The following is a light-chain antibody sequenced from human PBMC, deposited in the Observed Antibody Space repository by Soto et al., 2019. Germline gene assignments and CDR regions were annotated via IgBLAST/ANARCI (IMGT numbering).Light chain of an antibody. CDR3: MSYIASTTTHWI. V-gene: IGLV2-8*01. J-gene: IGLJ2*01. CDR2: DVR. Sequence: QSALAQPPSASGSRGQSVTLSCTGTSSDVGDYNYVSWYQHHPGKAPKLMIYDVRKRPSGVPDRFSGSKSGNTASLTVSGLQAEDEADYYCMSYIASTTTHWILGGGTKLTVL. CDR1: SSDVGDYNY.